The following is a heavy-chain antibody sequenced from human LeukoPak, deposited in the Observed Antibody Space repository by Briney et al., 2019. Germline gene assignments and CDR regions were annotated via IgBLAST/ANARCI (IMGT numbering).Heavy chain of an antibody. Sequence: GGSLRLSCAASGFTFSSYSMNWVRQAPGKGLEWVSSISSSSSYIYYADSVKGRFTISRDNAKNSLYLQMNSLRAEDTAVYYCARKGIAVASVPYYYYGMDVWGQGTTVTASS. D-gene: IGHD6-19*01. CDR3: ARKGIAVASVPYYYYGMDV. V-gene: IGHV3-21*01. J-gene: IGHJ6*02. CDR2: ISSSSSYI. CDR1: GFTFSSYS.